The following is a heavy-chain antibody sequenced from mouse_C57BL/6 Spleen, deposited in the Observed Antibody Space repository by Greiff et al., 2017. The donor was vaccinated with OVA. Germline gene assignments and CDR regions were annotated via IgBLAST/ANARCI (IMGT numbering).Heavy chain of an antibody. J-gene: IGHJ4*01. Sequence: QVQLQQSGPELVKPGASVKISCKASGYAFSSSWMNWVKQRPGKGLEWIGRIYPGDGDTNYNGKFKGKATLTADKSSSTAYMQLSSLTSEDSAVYFCAYTVVATRDYYAMDYWGQGTSVTVSS. CDR1: GYAFSSSW. CDR3: AYTVVATRDYYAMDY. V-gene: IGHV1-82*01. CDR2: IYPGDGDT. D-gene: IGHD1-1*01.